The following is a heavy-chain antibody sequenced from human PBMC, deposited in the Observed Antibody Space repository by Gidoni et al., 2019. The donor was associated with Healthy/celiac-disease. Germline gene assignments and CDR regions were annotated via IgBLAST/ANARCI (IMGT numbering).Heavy chain of an antibody. V-gene: IGHV3-48*01. CDR3: ARAYYDFWSGYTSPIDY. Sequence: EVQLVESGGGLVQPGVSLRLSCAASGFTFSSYSMNWVRQAPGKGLEGVSYISISSSTIYYADSVKGRFTIYRDNAKNSLYLQMNSLRAEDTAVYYCARAYYDFWSGYTSPIDYWGQGTLVTVSS. D-gene: IGHD3-3*01. CDR1: GFTFSSYS. J-gene: IGHJ4*02. CDR2: ISISSSTI.